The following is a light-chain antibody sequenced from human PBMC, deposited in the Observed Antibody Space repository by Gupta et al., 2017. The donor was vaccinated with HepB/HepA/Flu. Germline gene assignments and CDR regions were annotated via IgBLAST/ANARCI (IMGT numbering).Light chain of an antibody. CDR2: ENN. CDR3: GTWDSSLSAGV. J-gene: IGLJ3*02. CDR1: SSNIGNNY. Sequence: QPVLPQPPSVSAAPGQKVTISCSGSSSNIGNNYVSWYQQLPGTAPKLLIYENNKRPSGIPDRFSGSKSGTSATLGITGLQTGDEADYYCGTWDSSLSAGVFGGGTKLTVL. V-gene: IGLV1-51*02.